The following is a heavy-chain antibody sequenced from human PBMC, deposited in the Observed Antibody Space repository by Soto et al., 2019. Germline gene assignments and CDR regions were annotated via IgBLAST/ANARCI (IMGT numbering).Heavy chain of an antibody. J-gene: IGHJ6*02. Sequence: GSLRLSCAASGFTFSSYAMSWVRQAPGKGLEWVSAFSGSGGSTYYADSVKGRFTISRDNAKNSLYLQMNSLRAEDTAVYYCSRGRIGVVVTAIRSYYFYYGMDVWGQGTTVTVS. D-gene: IGHD2-21*02. CDR2: FSGSGGST. CDR1: GFTFSSYA. CDR3: SRGRIGVVVTAIRSYYFYYGMDV. V-gene: IGHV3-23*01.